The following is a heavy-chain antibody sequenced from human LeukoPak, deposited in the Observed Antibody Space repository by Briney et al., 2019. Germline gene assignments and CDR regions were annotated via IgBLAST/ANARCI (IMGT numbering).Heavy chain of an antibody. CDR1: GFTFSSYA. J-gene: IGHJ3*02. CDR3: AKDPSFSGVVSPDAFDI. Sequence: GGSLRLSCAASGFTFSSYAMSWVRQAPGKGLEWVSAISGSGGSTYYADSVKGRFTISRDNSKNTLYLQMNSLRAEDTAVYYCAKDPSFSGVVSPDAFDIWGQGAMVTVSS. V-gene: IGHV3-23*01. D-gene: IGHD3-3*01. CDR2: ISGSGGST.